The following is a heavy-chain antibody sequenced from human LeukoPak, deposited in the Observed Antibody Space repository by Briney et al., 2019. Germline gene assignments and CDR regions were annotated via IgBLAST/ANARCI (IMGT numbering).Heavy chain of an antibody. CDR3: ASYSMAQYCTNGVCYTPGSYYFDY. Sequence: GGSLRLSCAASGFTFSSYSMTWVRQAPGKGLEWVSYISSSGSTIYYADSVKGRFTISRDNAKNSLYLQMNSLRAEDTAVYYCASYSMAQYCTNGVCYTPGSYYFDYWGQGTLVTVSS. CDR1: GFTFSSYS. V-gene: IGHV3-48*04. D-gene: IGHD2-8*01. CDR2: ISSSGSTI. J-gene: IGHJ4*02.